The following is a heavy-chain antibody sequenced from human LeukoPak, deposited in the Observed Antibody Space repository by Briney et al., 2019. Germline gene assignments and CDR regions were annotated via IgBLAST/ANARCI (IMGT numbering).Heavy chain of an antibody. V-gene: IGHV3-9*01. CDR2: ISWNSGSI. D-gene: IGHD5-24*01. Sequence: AXSGFTFDDXXXXXVRXXPGXXLEWVSGISWNSGSIGYADSVRGRFTISRDNSRNILYLQMNSLLAEDTAVYFCASQMAATSHWGQGILVTVSS. CDR3: ASQMAATSH. J-gene: IGHJ4*02. CDR1: GFTFDDXX.